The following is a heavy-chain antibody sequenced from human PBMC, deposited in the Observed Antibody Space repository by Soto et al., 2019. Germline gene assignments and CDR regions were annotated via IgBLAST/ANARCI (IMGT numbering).Heavy chain of an antibody. CDR1: GGSFNTYS. Sequence: QVQLVQSGAEVMKPGSSVTVSCKASGGSFNTYSINWVRQAPGQGLECMGGILPIFGTSNYAQNFQGRLTVTVDDSASTAYKELSSLRSDDTAVYYCVTEGGTVGAMVLERRGRCHFDDWGQGTLVSVSS. CDR3: VTEGGTVGAMVLERRGRCHFDD. CDR2: ILPIFGTS. D-gene: IGHD2-8*01. V-gene: IGHV1-69*01. J-gene: IGHJ4*02.